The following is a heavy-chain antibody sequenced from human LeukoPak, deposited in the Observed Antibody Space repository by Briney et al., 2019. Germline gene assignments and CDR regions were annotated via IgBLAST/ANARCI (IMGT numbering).Heavy chain of an antibody. CDR1: GGSISSSSYY. Sequence: KPSETLSLTCTVSGGSISSSSYYWGWIRQPPGKGLEWIGSIYYSGSTYYNPSLKSRVTISVDTSKNQFSLKLSSVTAADTAVYYCARDPAFSYDADPWGQGTLVTVSS. D-gene: IGHD5-12*01. V-gene: IGHV4-39*07. CDR3: ARDPAFSYDADP. J-gene: IGHJ5*02. CDR2: IYYSGST.